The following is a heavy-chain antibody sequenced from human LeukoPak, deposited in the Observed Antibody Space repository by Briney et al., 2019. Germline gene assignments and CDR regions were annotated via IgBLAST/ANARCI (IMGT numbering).Heavy chain of an antibody. CDR2: IYHSGST. J-gene: IGHJ4*02. CDR1: GGSISSYY. V-gene: IGHV4-59*08. Sequence: SETLSLTCIVSGGSISSYYWSWIRQPPGKGLEWVRHIYHSGSTNYNPSLKSRVTILVDTSKNQFSLKLSSVTAADTAVYYCARHWLDSGTPDRFDYWGQGTLVTVSS. CDR3: ARHWLDSGTPDRFDY. D-gene: IGHD3-10*01.